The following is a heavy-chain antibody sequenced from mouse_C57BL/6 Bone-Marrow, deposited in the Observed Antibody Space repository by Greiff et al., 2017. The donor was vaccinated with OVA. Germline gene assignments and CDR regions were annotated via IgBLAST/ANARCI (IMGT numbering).Heavy chain of an antibody. Sequence: VKLQESGPGLVQPSQSLSITCTVSGFSLTSYGVHWVRQSPGKGLEWLGVIWSGGSTDYNAAFISRLSISKDNSKSQVFFKMNSLQADDTAIYYCARGSYYFDYWGQGTTLTVSS. CDR1: GFSLTSYG. V-gene: IGHV2-2*01. CDR2: IWSGGST. D-gene: IGHD3-1*01. J-gene: IGHJ2*01. CDR3: ARGSYYFDY.